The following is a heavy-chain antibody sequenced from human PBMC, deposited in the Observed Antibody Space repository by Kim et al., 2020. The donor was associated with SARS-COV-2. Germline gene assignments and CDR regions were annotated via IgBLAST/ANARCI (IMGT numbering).Heavy chain of an antibody. CDR3: ARGPGVWELLGGYFDY. V-gene: IGHV4-31*02. D-gene: IGHD1-26*01. J-gene: IGHJ4*02. Sequence: SLKSRVTISVDTSKNQFSLKLSSGTAADTAVYYCARGPGVWELLGGYFDYWGQGTLVTVSS.